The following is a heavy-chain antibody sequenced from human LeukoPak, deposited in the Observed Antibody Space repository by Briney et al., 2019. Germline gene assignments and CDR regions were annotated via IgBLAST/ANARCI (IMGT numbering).Heavy chain of an antibody. CDR1: GFTFSSYS. V-gene: IGHV3-21*01. D-gene: IGHD3-10*01. CDR3: ASSGRGSGSYSANYYFDY. CDR2: ISSSSSYI. J-gene: IGHJ4*02. Sequence: KAGGSLRLSCAASGFTFSSYSMNWVRQAPGKGLEWVSSISSSSSYIYYADSVKGRFTFSRDNAKNSLYLQMNSLRAEDTAVYYCASSGRGSGSYSANYYFDYWGQGTLVTVSS.